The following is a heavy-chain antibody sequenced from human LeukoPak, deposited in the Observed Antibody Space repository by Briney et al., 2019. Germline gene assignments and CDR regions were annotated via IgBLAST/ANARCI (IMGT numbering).Heavy chain of an antibody. J-gene: IGHJ5*02. Sequence: PSETLSLTCTVSGGSFSSSSYYWGWIRQPPGTGLEWIGSIYYSGNTYYNPSLKSRVTISVDTSKNQFSMKLSSVTAADTAVYYCARPVGYCSGGSCWNWFDPWGQGTLVTVSS. CDR3: ARPVGYCSGGSCWNWFDP. CDR2: IYYSGNT. D-gene: IGHD2-15*01. CDR1: GGSFSSSSYY. V-gene: IGHV4-39*01.